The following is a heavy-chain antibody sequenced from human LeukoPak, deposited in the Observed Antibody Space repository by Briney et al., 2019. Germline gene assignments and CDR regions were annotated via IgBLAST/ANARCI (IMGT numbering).Heavy chain of an antibody. D-gene: IGHD1-26*01. V-gene: IGHV4-4*07. CDR3: AREPRIVGATSDAFDI. J-gene: IGHJ3*02. CDR1: GGSISSYY. Sequence: SETLSLTCTVSGGSISSYYWSWIRQPAGKGLEWIGRIYTSGSTNYNPSLKSRVTMSVDTSKNQFSLKLSSVTAADTAVYYCAREPRIVGATSDAFDIWGQGTMVTVSS. CDR2: IYTSGST.